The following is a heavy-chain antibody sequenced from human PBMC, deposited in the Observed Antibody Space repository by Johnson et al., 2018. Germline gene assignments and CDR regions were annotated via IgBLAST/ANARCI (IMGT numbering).Heavy chain of an antibody. Sequence: QVQLQESGPGLVRPSETLSLTCTVSGGSISSSSHYGAWIRQPPGKGLEWIGSINYSGTTYYNESLRSRVTILVDTSKKQFSLKVTSVTAAEPAVYYCFRIVVSSLGNYMDGWGKGTTVTVSS. CDR2: INYSGTT. V-gene: IGHV4-39*07. CDR1: GGSISSSSHY. J-gene: IGHJ6*03. D-gene: IGHD3-22*01. CDR3: FRIVVSSLGNYMDG.